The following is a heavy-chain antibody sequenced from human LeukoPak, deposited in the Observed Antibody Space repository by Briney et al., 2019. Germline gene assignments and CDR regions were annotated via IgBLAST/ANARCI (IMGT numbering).Heavy chain of an antibody. D-gene: IGHD3-22*01. V-gene: IGHV1-69*13. CDR3: ARESRGYYYDSSGYGFDP. J-gene: IGHJ5*02. CDR1: GGTFSSYA. Sequence: GASVKVSCKASGGTFSSYAISWVRQAPGQGLEWMGGIIPIFGTANYAQKFQGRVTITADESTSTAYMELSSLRSEDTAVYYCARESRGYYYDSSGYGFDPWGQGTLVTVSS. CDR2: IIPIFGTA.